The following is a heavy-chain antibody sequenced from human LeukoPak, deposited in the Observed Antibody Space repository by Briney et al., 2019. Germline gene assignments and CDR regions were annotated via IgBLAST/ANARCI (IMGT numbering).Heavy chain of an antibody. D-gene: IGHD2-2*01. CDR1: GFTVSSNY. J-gene: IGHJ3*02. Sequence: PGGSLRLSCAASGFTVSSNYMSWVRQAPGKGLEWVAFIRYDGSNKYYADSVKGRFTISRDNSKNTLYLQMNSLRAEDTAVYYCAKEPSSSLSYAFDIWGQGTMVTVSS. CDR2: IRYDGSNK. CDR3: AKEPSSSLSYAFDI. V-gene: IGHV3-30*02.